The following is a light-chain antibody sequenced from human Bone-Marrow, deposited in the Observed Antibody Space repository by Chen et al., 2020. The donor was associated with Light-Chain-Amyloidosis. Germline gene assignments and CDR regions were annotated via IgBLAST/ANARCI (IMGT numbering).Light chain of an antibody. CDR1: SSDVGGDNH. V-gene: IGLV2-14*01. CDR2: EVT. J-gene: IGLJ1*01. CDR3: SSYTITNTLV. Sequence: QSALTQPAAVSGSPGQSLTISCTGTSSDVGGDNHVSWYQQHPDKAPKLMIDEVTNRPSWVPDRFSGSKSYNTASLTISGLQTEDEADYFCSSYTITNTLVFGSGTRVTVL.